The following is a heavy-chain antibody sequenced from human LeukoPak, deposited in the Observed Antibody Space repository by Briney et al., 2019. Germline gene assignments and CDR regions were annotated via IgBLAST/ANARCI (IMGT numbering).Heavy chain of an antibody. CDR1: GDSISSYY. CDR2: IYYTGST. D-gene: IGHD1-26*01. J-gene: IGHJ4*02. CDR3: AREGGSYSNYFDY. V-gene: IGHV4-59*01. Sequence: SETLSLTCTVSGDSISSYYWSWIRQPPGKRLEWIGYIYYTGSTNYNSSLKSRVTISVDTSKKQFSLKLSSVTAADTAVYYCAREGGSYSNYFDYWGQGTLVTVSS.